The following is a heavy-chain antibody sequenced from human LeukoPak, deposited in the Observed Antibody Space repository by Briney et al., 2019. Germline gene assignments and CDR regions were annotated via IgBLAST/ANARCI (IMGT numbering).Heavy chain of an antibody. CDR3: AKQPGFVVDSSVSLSRH. D-gene: IGHD3-22*01. CDR1: GFTFSSYA. Sequence: GGSLRLSCAASGFTFSSYAMSWVRQAPGKGLEWVSTISGSGASTYYADSVKGRFTISRDNSKNTLYLQMNRLRAVDTALYYSAKQPGFVVDSSVSLSRHWGQGTLVTVSS. CDR2: ISGSGAST. V-gene: IGHV3-23*01. J-gene: IGHJ4*02.